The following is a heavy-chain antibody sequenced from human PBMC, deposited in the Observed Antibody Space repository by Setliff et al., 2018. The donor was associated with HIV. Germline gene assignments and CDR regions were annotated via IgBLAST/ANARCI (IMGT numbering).Heavy chain of an antibody. CDR2: IYYTGFT. V-gene: IGHV4-4*07. J-gene: IGHJ4*02. CDR3: ARSIYGSGSYPLDY. D-gene: IGHD3-10*01. Sequence: KPSETLSLTCSVSGGSISYYHWSWIRQPAGKGLEWIGRIYYTGFTDYNPSLKSRLTMSVDTPKNQFSLKLSSVTAADTAVYFCARSIYGSGSYPLDYWGQGILVTVSS. CDR1: GGSISYYH.